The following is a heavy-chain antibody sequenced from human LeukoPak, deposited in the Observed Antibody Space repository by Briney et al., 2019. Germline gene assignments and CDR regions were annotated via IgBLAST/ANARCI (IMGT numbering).Heavy chain of an antibody. Sequence: SVKVSCKASGGTFSSYAISWVRQAPGQGLEWMGGIIPIFGTANYAQKFQGRVTITADESKSTAYTELSSLRSEDTAVYYCANEVDGGYYFDYWGQGTLVTVSS. J-gene: IGHJ4*02. CDR2: IIPIFGTA. V-gene: IGHV1-69*13. D-gene: IGHD5-12*01. CDR3: ANEVDGGYYFDY. CDR1: GGTFSSYA.